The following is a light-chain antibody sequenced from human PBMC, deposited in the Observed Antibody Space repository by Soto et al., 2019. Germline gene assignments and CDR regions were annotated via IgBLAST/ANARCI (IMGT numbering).Light chain of an antibody. CDR2: DAS. J-gene: IGKJ1*01. Sequence: DIQMTHSPSTLSASVGDIVTITCRASQSISSWLAWYQQKPGKAPKVLIFDASSLKTGVPSRFSGSGSGTEFTLTISNLQPDDFATYYCQQYRSYWTFGHGTKVDIK. CDR3: QQYRSYWT. V-gene: IGKV1-5*01. CDR1: QSISSW.